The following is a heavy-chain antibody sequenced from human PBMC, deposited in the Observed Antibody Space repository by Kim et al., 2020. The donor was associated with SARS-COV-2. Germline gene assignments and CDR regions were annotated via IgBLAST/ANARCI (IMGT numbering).Heavy chain of an antibody. Sequence: GGSLRLSCAASGFTFSSYAMHWVRQAPGKGLEWVAVISYDGSNKYYADSVKGRFTISRDNSKNTLYLQMNSLIAEDTAVYYCARDPQGGDYSAYYFDYWGQGTLVTVSS. J-gene: IGHJ4*02. CDR1: GFTFSSYA. V-gene: IGHV3-30-3*01. CDR3: ARDPQGGDYSAYYFDY. D-gene: IGHD4-17*01. CDR2: ISYDGSNK.